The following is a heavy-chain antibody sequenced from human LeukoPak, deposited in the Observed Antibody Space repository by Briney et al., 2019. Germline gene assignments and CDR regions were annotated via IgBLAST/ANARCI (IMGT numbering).Heavy chain of an antibody. Sequence: WGSLSLTCAASGFTISSYDMSWIRQPPGKGLEWVSSISAGGSGTYYADSVKGRFTISRDNSKHTRSLQMSSLRADDTAVYYCAKRDSSGWYSLDYWDQGALVTVSS. V-gene: IGHV3-23*01. J-gene: IGHJ4*02. D-gene: IGHD6-19*01. CDR2: ISAGGSGT. CDR1: GFTISSYD. CDR3: AKRDSSGWYSLDY.